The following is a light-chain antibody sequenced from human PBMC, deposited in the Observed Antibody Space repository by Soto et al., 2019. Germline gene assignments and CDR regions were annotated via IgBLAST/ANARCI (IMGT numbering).Light chain of an antibody. Sequence: VVTQEPSVTVSPGGTVTLTCASSTGAVTSGHYPNWFQQKPGQAPRALIYGTSNKQSWTPARFSGSLLGDKAALTLSGVQPEDEADYYCLLYYGGVRVFGGGTKLTVL. CDR3: LLYYGGVRV. CDR2: GTS. V-gene: IGLV7-43*01. J-gene: IGLJ3*02. CDR1: TGAVTSGHY.